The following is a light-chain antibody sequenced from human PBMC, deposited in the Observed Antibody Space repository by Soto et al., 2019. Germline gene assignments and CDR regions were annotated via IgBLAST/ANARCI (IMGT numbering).Light chain of an antibody. J-gene: IGLJ2*01. CDR1: SSDVGAYNY. Sequence: QSALTQPASVSGSPGQSITSSCTGTSSDVGAYNYVSWYQQHPDKAPKLMIYDVSNRPSGVSNRFSGSKSGNTASLTISGLQTEDEADYYCSSYTSSSTLVFGGGTKLTVL. CDR3: SSYTSSSTLV. CDR2: DVS. V-gene: IGLV2-14*01.